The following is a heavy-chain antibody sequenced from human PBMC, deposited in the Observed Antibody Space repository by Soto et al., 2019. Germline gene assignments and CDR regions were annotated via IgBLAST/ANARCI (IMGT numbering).Heavy chain of an antibody. Sequence: EVHLVESGGGLVPPGRSLTLSCAASGFTFDDYAMHWVRQRPGKGLEAVSGISWNSGRIEYADSVKGRFTIPRDNAKNSLYLQMNSLRAEDTAFYYCARGLGGYDPGRLDSWGQGTLVTVSS. V-gene: IGHV3-9*01. CDR2: ISWNSGRI. CDR1: GFTFDDYA. J-gene: IGHJ4*02. D-gene: IGHD5-12*01. CDR3: ARGLGGYDPGRLDS.